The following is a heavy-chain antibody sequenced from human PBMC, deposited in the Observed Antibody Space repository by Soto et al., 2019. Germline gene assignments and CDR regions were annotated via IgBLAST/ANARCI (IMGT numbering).Heavy chain of an antibody. CDR1: GYTFTSYA. CDR3: ARGSYYDSSGYPSFDY. V-gene: IGHV1-3*01. CDR2: INAGNGNT. Sequence: GASVKVSCKASGYTFTSYAMHWVRQAPGQRLEWMGWINAGNGNTKYLQKFQGRVTITRDTSASTAYMELSSLRSEDTAVYYCARGSYYDSSGYPSFDYWGQGTLVTVSS. J-gene: IGHJ4*02. D-gene: IGHD3-22*01.